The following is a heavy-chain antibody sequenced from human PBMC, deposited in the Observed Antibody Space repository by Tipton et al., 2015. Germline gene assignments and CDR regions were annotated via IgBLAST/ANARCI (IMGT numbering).Heavy chain of an antibody. Sequence: TLSLTCTVSGGSVSSGSYYWSWIRQPPGKGLEWIGYISYTETSHYNPSLKSRITISLNTSKNQLSLKMSSVTAADTAVYFCARDLEHGMDVWGQGTTVTVS. CDR3: ARDLEHGMDV. CDR1: GGSVSSGSYY. V-gene: IGHV4-61*01. J-gene: IGHJ6*02. CDR2: ISYTETS.